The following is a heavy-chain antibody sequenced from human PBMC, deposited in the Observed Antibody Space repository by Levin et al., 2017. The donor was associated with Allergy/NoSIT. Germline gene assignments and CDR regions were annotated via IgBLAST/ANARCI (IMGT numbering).Heavy chain of an antibody. CDR1: GYTFISYY. Sequence: ASVKVSCKASGYTFISYYMHWVRQAPGQGPEWMGIINPSGGSTRNAQKFQGRVTMTRDTSTTTVYMELSSLRSEDTAVYYCARGSSGWYAPFDYWGQGTLVTISS. V-gene: IGHV1-46*01. CDR3: ARGSSGWYAPFDY. D-gene: IGHD6-19*01. J-gene: IGHJ4*02. CDR2: INPSGGST.